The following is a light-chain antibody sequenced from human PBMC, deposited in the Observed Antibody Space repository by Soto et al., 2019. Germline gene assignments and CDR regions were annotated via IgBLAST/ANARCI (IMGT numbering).Light chain of an antibody. CDR1: QDVKTY. Sequence: DMQMTQSPSSLSASVGDRVTITCQASQDVKTYLNWYQQKPGKVPKLLIYDASKLEAGVPSRFRGSGSGTDFTLTITSLQLEDPATYYCQEYGVVPRFGPGTKLNIK. V-gene: IGKV1-33*01. J-gene: IGKJ3*01. CDR3: QEYGVVPR. CDR2: DAS.